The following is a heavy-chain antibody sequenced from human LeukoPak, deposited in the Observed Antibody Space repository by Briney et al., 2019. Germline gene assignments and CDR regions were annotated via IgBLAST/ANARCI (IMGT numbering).Heavy chain of an antibody. CDR3: ARDYYDSSGYRYYYYMDV. CDR2: ISSSSSYI. J-gene: IGHJ6*03. Sequence: GGSLRLSCAASGFTFSSYSMNWVRQAPGKGLEWVSSISSSSSYIYYADSVKGRFTISRDNAKNSLYLQMNSLRAEDTAVYYCARDYYDSSGYRYYYYMDVWAKGPRSPSP. D-gene: IGHD3-22*01. V-gene: IGHV3-21*01. CDR1: GFTFSSYS.